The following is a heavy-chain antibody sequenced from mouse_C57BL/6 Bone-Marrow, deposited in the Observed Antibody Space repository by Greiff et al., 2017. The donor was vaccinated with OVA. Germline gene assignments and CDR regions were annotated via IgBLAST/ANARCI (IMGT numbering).Heavy chain of an antibody. CDR1: GYTFTSYW. J-gene: IGHJ4*01. CDR3: ASDSNYEMDY. Sequence: VQLQQPGAELVKPGASVKMSCKASGYTFTSYWITWVKQRPGQGLEWIGDIYPGSGSTNYNEKFKSKATLTVDTSSSPAYMQLSSVTSEDSAVYYGASDSNYEMDYWGQGTSVTVSS. CDR2: IYPGSGST. D-gene: IGHD2-5*01. V-gene: IGHV1-55*01.